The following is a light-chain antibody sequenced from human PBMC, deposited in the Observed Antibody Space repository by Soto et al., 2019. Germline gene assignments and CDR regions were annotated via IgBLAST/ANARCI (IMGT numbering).Light chain of an antibody. Sequence: QSALTQPASVSGSPGQSITISCTGTSSDVGGYNFVSWYQQHPGKAPKLMIYDVTTRPSGVSNRFSGSKSGNTASLTISGLQAEDEADYYCSSYTNRNTLVFGGGTKLTVL. CDR3: SSYTNRNTLV. V-gene: IGLV2-14*03. CDR2: DVT. J-gene: IGLJ2*01. CDR1: SSDVGGYNF.